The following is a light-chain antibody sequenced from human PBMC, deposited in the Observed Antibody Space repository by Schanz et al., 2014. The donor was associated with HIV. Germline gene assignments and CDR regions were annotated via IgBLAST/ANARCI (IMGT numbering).Light chain of an antibody. Sequence: QSVLTQPPSASGTPGQSVTISCSGSSSNIGSNAVHWYQQLPGTAPKLLIYINNQRSSGVPVRFSGSKSATSASLAISGLQSQDEADYYCATWDDSLNGWVFGGGTKLTVL. CDR1: SSNIGSNA. CDR3: ATWDDSLNGWV. CDR2: INN. J-gene: IGLJ3*02. V-gene: IGLV1-44*01.